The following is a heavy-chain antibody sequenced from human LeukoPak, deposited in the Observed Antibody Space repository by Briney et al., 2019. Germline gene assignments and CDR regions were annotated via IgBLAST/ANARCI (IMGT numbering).Heavy chain of an antibody. V-gene: IGHV3-23*01. CDR3: ARGPSGYHNT. Sequence: PGGSLRLSCAASGFTFSSYAMSWVRQAPGKGLEWVSGISGSDGNTNYADSVKGRFTISRENSQNTLYLQMNSLRAEDTAVYYCARGPSGYHNTGGQGTLVTVSS. CDR2: ISGSDGNT. J-gene: IGHJ4*02. D-gene: IGHD5-12*01. CDR1: GFTFSSYA.